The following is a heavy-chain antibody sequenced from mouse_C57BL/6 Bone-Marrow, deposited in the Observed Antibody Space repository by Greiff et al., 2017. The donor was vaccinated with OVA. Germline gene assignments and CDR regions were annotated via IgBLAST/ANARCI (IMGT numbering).Heavy chain of an antibody. CDR2: ISNGGGST. Sequence: EVHLVESGGGLVQPGGSLKLSCAASGFTFSDYYMYWVRQTPEKRLEWVAYISNGGGSTYYPDTVKGRFTISRDNAKNTLYLQMSRLKSEDTAMYYCARLAYDGYYLFAYWGQGTLVTVSA. D-gene: IGHD2-3*01. V-gene: IGHV5-12*01. CDR1: GFTFSDYY. CDR3: ARLAYDGYYLFAY. J-gene: IGHJ3*01.